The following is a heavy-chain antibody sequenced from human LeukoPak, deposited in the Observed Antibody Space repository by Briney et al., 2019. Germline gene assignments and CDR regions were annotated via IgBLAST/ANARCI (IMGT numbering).Heavy chain of an antibody. Sequence: GGSLRLSCGASGFTFSRYGMHWVRQAPGKGLEWVAIIWYDGSNKYYADSVKGRFTISRDNSKNTLYLQMNSLRAEDTAVYYCARDPLVRGMRYDDWGQGALVTVSS. CDR1: GFTFSRYG. CDR2: IWYDGSNK. V-gene: IGHV3-33*01. J-gene: IGHJ4*02. CDR3: ARDPLVRGMRYDD. D-gene: IGHD3-10*01.